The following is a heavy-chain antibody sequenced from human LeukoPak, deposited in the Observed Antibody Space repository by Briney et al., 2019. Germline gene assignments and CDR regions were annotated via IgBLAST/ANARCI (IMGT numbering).Heavy chain of an antibody. Sequence: GGSLRLSCAASGFTFSIYSMNWVRQAPGKELEWVSSISSSSSYIYYADSVKGRFTISRDNAKNSLYLQMNSLRAEDTAVYYCARGRNLLLPFGYWGQGTLVTVSS. J-gene: IGHJ4*02. V-gene: IGHV3-21*01. CDR3: ARGRNLLLPFGY. CDR1: GFTFSIYS. CDR2: ISSSSSYI. D-gene: IGHD2-15*01.